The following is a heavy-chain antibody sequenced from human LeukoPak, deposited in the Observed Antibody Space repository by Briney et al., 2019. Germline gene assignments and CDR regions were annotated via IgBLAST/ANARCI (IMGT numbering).Heavy chain of an antibody. D-gene: IGHD6-19*01. CDR3: ARGLEWLVLAFDI. V-gene: IGHV4-34*01. Sequence: SETLPLTCAVYGGSFSGYYWSWIRQPPGKGLEWIGEINHSGSTNYNPSLKSRVTISVDTSKNQFSLKLSSVTAADTAVYYCARGLEWLVLAFDIWGQGAMVTVSS. CDR2: INHSGST. J-gene: IGHJ3*02. CDR1: GGSFSGYY.